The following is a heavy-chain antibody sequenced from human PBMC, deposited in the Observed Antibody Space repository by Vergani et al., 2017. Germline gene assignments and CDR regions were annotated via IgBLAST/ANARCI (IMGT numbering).Heavy chain of an antibody. CDR3: AKVCSSYAFDI. D-gene: IGHD6-13*01. CDR2: IYSGGSST. CDR1: GFTFSSYA. J-gene: IGHJ3*02. V-gene: IGHV3-23*03. Sequence: EVQLVESGGGLVKPGGSLRLSCAASGFTFSSYAMSWVRQAPGKGLEWVSVIYSGGSSTYYADSVKGRFTISRDNSKNTLYLQMNSLRAEDTAVYYCAKVCSSYAFDIWGQGTMVTVSS.